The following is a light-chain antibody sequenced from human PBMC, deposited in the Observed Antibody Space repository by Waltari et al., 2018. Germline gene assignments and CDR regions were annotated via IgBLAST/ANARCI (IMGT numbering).Light chain of an antibody. J-gene: IGKJ1*01. CDR3: QQSYTTPRT. Sequence: DIQMTQSPSSLSASLGDSVTITSRASHSISTYLNWYQQRPGKAPNLLIYAASSLQSGVPFRFSGSGSGTHFTLTISSLQPEDFATYYCQQSYTTPRTFGQGTKVDIK. CDR1: HSISTY. CDR2: AAS. V-gene: IGKV1-39*01.